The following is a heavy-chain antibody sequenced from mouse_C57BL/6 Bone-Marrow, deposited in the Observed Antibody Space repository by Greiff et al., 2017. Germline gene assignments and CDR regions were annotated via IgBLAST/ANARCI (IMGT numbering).Heavy chain of an antibody. V-gene: IGHV1-80*01. D-gene: IGHD2-14*01. CDR1: GYAFSSYW. CDR3: AREGYGLAAWFAY. CDR2: IYPGDGDT. J-gene: IGHJ3*01. Sequence: VKLMESGAELVKPGASVKISCKASGYAFSSYWMNWVKQRPGKGLEWIGQIYPGDGDTNYNGKFKGKATLTVDKSSSTAYMQLSSLTSEDSAVYFCAREGYGLAAWFAYWGQGTLVTVSA.